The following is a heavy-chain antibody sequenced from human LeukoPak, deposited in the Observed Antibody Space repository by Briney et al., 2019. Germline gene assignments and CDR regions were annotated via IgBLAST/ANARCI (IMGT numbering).Heavy chain of an antibody. V-gene: IGHV4-59*01. CDR1: NASISPNY. CDR3: ARVWRVGHCSGGSCYGLDCFDY. J-gene: IGHJ4*02. Sequence: SETLSLTCTVSNASISPNYWGWIRQPPGKGLEWIGYIHHSGSPNYNPSLKSRITMSVDTSKNQFSLKMRSVTAADTVVYYCARVWRVGHCSGGSCYGLDCFDYWGQGILVTVSS. CDR2: IHHSGSP. D-gene: IGHD2-15*01.